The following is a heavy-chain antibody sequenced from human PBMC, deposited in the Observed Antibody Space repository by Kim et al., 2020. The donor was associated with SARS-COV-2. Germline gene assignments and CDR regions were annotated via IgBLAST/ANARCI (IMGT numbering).Heavy chain of an antibody. CDR2: IYYSGST. J-gene: IGHJ6*04. CDR1: GGSISSYY. V-gene: IGHV4-59*01. CDR3: ARDRQQIIPPYWGMDA. Sequence: SETLSLTCTVSGGSISSYYWSWIRQPPGKGLEWIGYIYYSGSTNYNPSLKSRVTISVDTSKNQFSLKLSSVTAADTAAYDCARDRQQIIPPYWGMDAWG. D-gene: IGHD6-13*01.